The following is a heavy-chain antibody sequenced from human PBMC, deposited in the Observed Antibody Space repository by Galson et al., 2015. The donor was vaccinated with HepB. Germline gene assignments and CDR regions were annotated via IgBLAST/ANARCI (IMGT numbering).Heavy chain of an antibody. CDR1: GSSMSNNY. J-gene: IGHJ4*02. Sequence: SETLSLTCTVSGSSMSNNYWSWIRQPAGKGLEWIGRIYISGSTNYYPSLRSRVTMSIDTSKNQFSLKLSSVTAADTAVYYCARSSRRDGYKLFDYWGRGTLVTVSP. CDR2: IYISGST. CDR3: ARSSRRDGYKLFDY. D-gene: IGHD5-24*01. V-gene: IGHV4-4*07.